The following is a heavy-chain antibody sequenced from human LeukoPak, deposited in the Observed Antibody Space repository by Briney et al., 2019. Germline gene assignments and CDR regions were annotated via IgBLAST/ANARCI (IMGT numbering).Heavy chain of an antibody. V-gene: IGHV1-18*01. J-gene: IGHJ4*02. CDR2: ISAYNGNT. Sequence: ASVKVSCKASGYTFTSYGISWVRQAPGQGLEWMGWISAYNGNTNYAQKLQGRVTMTTDTSTSTAYMELRSLRSDDTAVYYCARVFGGGSYYLNYFDYWAREPWSPSPQ. D-gene: IGHD1-26*01. CDR1: GYTFTSYG. CDR3: ARVFGGGSYYLNYFDY.